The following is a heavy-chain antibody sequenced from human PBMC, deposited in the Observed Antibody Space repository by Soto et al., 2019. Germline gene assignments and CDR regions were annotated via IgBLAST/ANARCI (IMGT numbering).Heavy chain of an antibody. CDR1: APSVSRNS. CDR2: IRYTGDT. CDR3: ARLAYENVCNSYYFDV. J-gene: IGHJ4*02. D-gene: IGHD2-15*01. V-gene: IGHV4-59*02. Sequence: PSESLSLACPVSAPSVSRNSCGWVRQIPGRGLECIGHIRYTGDTTESPSPTTRIVLSIDNPPNLSSLKLFSMTPADTAVYFCARLAYENVCNSYYFDVWGQGLMVTVSS.